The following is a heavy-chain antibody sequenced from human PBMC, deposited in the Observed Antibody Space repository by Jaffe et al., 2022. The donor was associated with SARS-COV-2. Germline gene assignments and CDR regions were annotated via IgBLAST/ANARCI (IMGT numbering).Heavy chain of an antibody. J-gene: IGHJ4*02. CDR3: AREGNYGFWSAYSGYDH. V-gene: IGHV4-61*02. D-gene: IGHD3-3*01. Sequence: QVQLQESGPGLVKPSQTLSLTCTVSGGSISSGTYYWSWIRQPAGKGLEWIGRIHTSGSTNYNPSLKSRVTLSIHTSNNQFSLKVSSVTAADTAVYYCAREGNYGFWSAYSGYDHWGQGILVTVSS. CDR2: IHTSGST. CDR1: GGSISSGTYY.